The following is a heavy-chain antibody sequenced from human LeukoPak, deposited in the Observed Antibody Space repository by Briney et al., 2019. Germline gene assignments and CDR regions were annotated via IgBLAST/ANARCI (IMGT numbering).Heavy chain of an antibody. D-gene: IGHD2-8*01. J-gene: IGHJ4*02. CDR3: ARWNTYGLQY. CDR1: GFTFSSYN. Sequence: PGGSPRLSCAASGFTFSSYNMNWVRQAPGKGLEWLSYISTSSDTTYYADSVKGRFTISRDDAKNSLYLQMNSLRAEDTAVYYCARWNTYGLQYWGQGTLVTVSS. V-gene: IGHV3-48*01. CDR2: ISTSSDTT.